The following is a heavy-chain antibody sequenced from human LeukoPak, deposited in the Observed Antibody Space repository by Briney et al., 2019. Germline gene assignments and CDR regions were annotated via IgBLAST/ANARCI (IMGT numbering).Heavy chain of an antibody. Sequence: SVKVSCKASGGTFSTYAISWVRQAPGQGLEWMGGIVPIFGKPSYAQKFQGRVTITADTSTSTVYMELSSLRSDDTAVYYCARGKLLDTFDIWGQGTMIAVSS. D-gene: IGHD3-10*01. CDR3: ARGKLLDTFDI. CDR1: GGTFSTYA. CDR2: IVPIFGKP. J-gene: IGHJ3*02. V-gene: IGHV1-69*06.